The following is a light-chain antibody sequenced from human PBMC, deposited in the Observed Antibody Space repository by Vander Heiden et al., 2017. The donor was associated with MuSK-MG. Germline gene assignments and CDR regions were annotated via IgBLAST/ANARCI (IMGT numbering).Light chain of an antibody. Sequence: DIQMTQSPSSLSASVGDRVTITCRASQSISSYLNWYQQKPGKAPKLLIYAASSLQSGVPSRFGGSGSGTDFTLTISSLQPEDFATYYCQRSYSTRYTFGQGTKLEIK. CDR3: QRSYSTRYT. J-gene: IGKJ2*01. V-gene: IGKV1-39*01. CDR1: QSISSY. CDR2: AAS.